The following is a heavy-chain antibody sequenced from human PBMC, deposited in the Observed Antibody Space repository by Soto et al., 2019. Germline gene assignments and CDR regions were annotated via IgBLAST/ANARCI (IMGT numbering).Heavy chain of an antibody. J-gene: IGHJ4*02. CDR3: ARSLGSSRAFDY. D-gene: IGHD6-6*01. Sequence: LRLSCAASRFTFSSYWMHWVRQAPGKGLVWVSRINSDGSSTSYADSVKGRFTISRDSAKNTLYLQMNSLGAEDTAVYYCARSLGSSRAFDYWGQGXLVTVHS. CDR2: INSDGSST. V-gene: IGHV3-74*01. CDR1: RFTFSSYW.